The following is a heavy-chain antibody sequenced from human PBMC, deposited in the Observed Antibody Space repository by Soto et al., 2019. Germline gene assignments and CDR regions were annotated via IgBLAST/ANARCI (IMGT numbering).Heavy chain of an antibody. V-gene: IGHV1-18*04. D-gene: IGHD4-17*01. J-gene: IGHJ4*02. Sequence: GASVKVSCKASGYTFTSYAFNWVRQAPGQGLEWMGWISAYSGNTNYAQKFQGRVTMTTDTSTSTAYMELRSLRSDDTAVYYCARDQTVLDYWGQGTQVTSPQ. CDR2: ISAYSGNT. CDR1: GYTFTSYA. CDR3: ARDQTVLDY.